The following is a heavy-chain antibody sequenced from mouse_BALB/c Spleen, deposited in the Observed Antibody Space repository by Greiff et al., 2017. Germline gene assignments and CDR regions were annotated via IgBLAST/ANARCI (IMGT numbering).Heavy chain of an antibody. CDR3: ARVDYDGGFFAY. CDR2: INPSNGRT. CDR1: GYTFTSYW. V-gene: IGHV1S81*02. J-gene: IGHJ3*01. Sequence: QVQLQQPGAELVKPGASVKLSCKASGYTFTSYWMHWVKQRPGQGLEWIGEINPSNGRTNYNEKFKSKATLTVDKSSSTAYMQLSSLTSEDSAVYYCARVDYDGGFFAYWGQGTLVTVSA. D-gene: IGHD2-4*01.